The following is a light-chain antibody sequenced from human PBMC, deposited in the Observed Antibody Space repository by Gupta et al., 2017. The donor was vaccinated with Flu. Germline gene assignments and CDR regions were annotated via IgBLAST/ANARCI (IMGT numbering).Light chain of an antibody. J-gene: IGKJ1*01. Sequence: ERATLSCRASQSVVNSYLAWYQHKVGQAPRLLIYGASSRATGISDRFSGSGSGTDFTLTTNRLEPEDCAVYVCQQYGASPPTFGHGTKVELK. CDR2: GAS. CDR3: QQYGASPPT. CDR1: QSVVNSY. V-gene: IGKV3-20*01.